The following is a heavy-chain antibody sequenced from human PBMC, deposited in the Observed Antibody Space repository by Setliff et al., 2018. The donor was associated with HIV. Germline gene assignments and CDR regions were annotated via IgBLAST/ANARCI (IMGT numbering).Heavy chain of an antibody. J-gene: IGHJ4*02. V-gene: IGHV3-30*02. CDR1: GFTFRNYG. CDR2: IRLDGSDK. Sequence: GGSLRLSCAASGFTFRNYGMHWVRQAPGKGLEWVAFIRLDGSDKFYADSVRGRFTISRDNSKNTLFLQMNSLRSEDTAVYYCAKEDQRVTSVDYWGQGTPVTVSS. D-gene: IGHD2-2*01. CDR3: AKEDQRVTSVDY.